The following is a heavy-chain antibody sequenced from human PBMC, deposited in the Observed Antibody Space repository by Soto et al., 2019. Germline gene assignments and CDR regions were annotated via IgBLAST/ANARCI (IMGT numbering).Heavy chain of an antibody. CDR2: VYNSGST. Sequence: SETLSLTCTVSGGSISSNYWTWIRQPPGKGLERIGYVYNSGSTNYNPSLKSRVTISEDTSKSQFSLKVNSMTAADTAVYYCARKERKPAAIWNWGQGTLVTVSS. J-gene: IGHJ4*02. D-gene: IGHD2-2*01. CDR1: GGSISSNY. V-gene: IGHV4-59*01. CDR3: ARKERKPAAIWN.